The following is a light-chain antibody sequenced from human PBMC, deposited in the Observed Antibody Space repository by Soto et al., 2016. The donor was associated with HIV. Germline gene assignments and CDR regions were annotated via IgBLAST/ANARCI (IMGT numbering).Light chain of an antibody. CDR2: TAS. CDR1: QAINSY. Sequence: AIQMTQSPSSVSASIGDRVTISCRASQAINSYLAWYQQKPGKAPNLLISTASALQIGVPSRFSGSGSGTDFTLTISCLQSEDLATYYCQQFYTYPWTFGQGTKVKSN. J-gene: IGKJ1*01. V-gene: IGKV1-8*01. CDR3: QQFYTYPWT.